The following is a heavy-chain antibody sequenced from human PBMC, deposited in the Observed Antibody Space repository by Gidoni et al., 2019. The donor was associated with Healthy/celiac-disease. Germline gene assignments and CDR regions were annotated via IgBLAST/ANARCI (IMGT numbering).Heavy chain of an antibody. V-gene: IGHV4-34*01. J-gene: IGHJ4*02. CDR3: ARGLYGSGLDY. CDR1: GGSFSGYY. D-gene: IGHD6-19*01. Sequence: QVQLQQWGAGLLMPSETLSLTCAVHGGSFSGYYWSWIRQPPGKGLEWIGEINHSGSTNYTPSLKSRVTISVDTSKNQFSLKLSSVTAADTAVYYCARGLYGSGLDYWGQGTLVTVSS. CDR2: INHSGST.